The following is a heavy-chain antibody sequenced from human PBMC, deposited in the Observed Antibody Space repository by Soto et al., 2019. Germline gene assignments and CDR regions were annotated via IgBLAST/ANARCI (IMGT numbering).Heavy chain of an antibody. D-gene: IGHD3-3*02. CDR2: ISSSSSTI. CDR3: ARQEGHFWSAQRVRYYYGMDV. V-gene: IGHV3-48*02. CDR1: GFTFSSYS. J-gene: IGHJ6*02. Sequence: SGGPLRLSCAASGFTFSSYSMNWVRQAPGKGLEWVSYISSSSSTIYYADSVKGRFTISRDNAKNSLYLQMNSLRDEDTAVYYCARQEGHFWSAQRVRYYYGMDVWGQGTTVTAP.